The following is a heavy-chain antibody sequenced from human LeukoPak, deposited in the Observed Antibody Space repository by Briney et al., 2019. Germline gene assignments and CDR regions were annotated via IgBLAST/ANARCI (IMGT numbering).Heavy chain of an antibody. J-gene: IGHJ4*02. CDR3: ARAAGDYYGSGSYYPSDY. Sequence: GASVKVSCKASGYTFTSYYMHWVRQAPGQGLEWMGIINPSCGSTSYAQKFRGRVTMTRDTSTSTVYMELSSLRSEDTAVYYCARAAGDYYGSGSYYPSDYWGQGTLVTVSS. V-gene: IGHV1-46*01. CDR1: GYTFTSYY. D-gene: IGHD3-10*01. CDR2: INPSCGST.